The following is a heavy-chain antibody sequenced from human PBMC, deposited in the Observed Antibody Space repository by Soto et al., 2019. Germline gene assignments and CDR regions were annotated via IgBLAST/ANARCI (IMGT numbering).Heavy chain of an antibody. J-gene: IGHJ6*02. CDR2: IYYSGST. V-gene: IGHV4-61*01. CDR1: CGSVSIGSYY. Sequence: RXLTFTVSCGSVSIGSYYWSWIRQPPGKGLEWIGYIYYSGSTNYNPSLKSRVTISVDTSKNQFSLKLSSVTAADTAVYYCARGSSGYDGEYYYYYYGMDVWGQGTTVTVSS. D-gene: IGHD3-22*01. CDR3: ARGSSGYDGEYYYYYYGMDV.